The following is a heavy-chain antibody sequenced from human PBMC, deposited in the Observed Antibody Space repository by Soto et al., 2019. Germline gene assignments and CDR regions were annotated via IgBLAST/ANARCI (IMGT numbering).Heavy chain of an antibody. CDR1: GDSVSSNSAA. V-gene: IGHV6-1*01. Sequence: SQTLSLTCVISGDSVSSNSAAWNWIRQSPSRGLEWLGRTYYRSKWYNDYAVSVKSRITINPDTSKNQFSLQLNSVTPEDTAVYYCARSLHYDFWSGYYIDYYYYYMDVWGKGTTVTVS. CDR3: ARSLHYDFWSGYYIDYYYYYMDV. CDR2: TYYRSKWYN. J-gene: IGHJ6*03. D-gene: IGHD3-3*01.